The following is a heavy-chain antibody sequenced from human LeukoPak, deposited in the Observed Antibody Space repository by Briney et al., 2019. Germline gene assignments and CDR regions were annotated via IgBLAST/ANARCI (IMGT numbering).Heavy chain of an antibody. V-gene: IGHV1-2*04. Sequence: GASVKVSCKASGYTFTSYGISWVRQAPGQGLEWMGWINPNSGGTNYAQKFQGWVTMTRDTSISTAYMELSRLRSDDTAVYYCAREPGRIAAAGKRWFDPWGQGTLVTVSS. CDR2: INPNSGGT. CDR3: AREPGRIAAAGKRWFDP. J-gene: IGHJ5*02. D-gene: IGHD6-13*01. CDR1: GYTFTSYG.